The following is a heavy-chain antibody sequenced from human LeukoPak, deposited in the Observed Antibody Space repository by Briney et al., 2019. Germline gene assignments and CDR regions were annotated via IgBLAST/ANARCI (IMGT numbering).Heavy chain of an antibody. D-gene: IGHD4-23*01. J-gene: IGHJ4*02. CDR3: AYSTVVTRGYY. CDR2: IYYSGYT. CDR1: GGSISSYY. V-gene: IGHV4-59*12. Sequence: SETLSLTCTVSGGSISSYYWSWIRQPPGKGLKWIGNIYYSGYTTYSPSLRSRVTISVDTSKNQFSLKLSSVTAADTAVYYCAYSTVVTRGYYWGQGTLVTVSS.